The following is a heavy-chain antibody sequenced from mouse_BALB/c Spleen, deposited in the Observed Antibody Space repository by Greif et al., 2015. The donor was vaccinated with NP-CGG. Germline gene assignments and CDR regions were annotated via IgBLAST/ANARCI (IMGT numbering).Heavy chain of an antibody. J-gene: IGHJ3*01. CDR2: IDPANGNT. CDR3: AGDSRRDWFAY. CDR1: GFNIKDTY. V-gene: IGHV14-3*02. Sequence: EVQLQQSGAELVKPGASVKLSCTASGFNIKDTYMHWVKQRPEQGLEWIGRIDPANGNTKYDPKFQGKATITADTSSNTAYLQLSSLTSEDTAVYYCAGDSRRDWFAYWGQGTLVTVSA.